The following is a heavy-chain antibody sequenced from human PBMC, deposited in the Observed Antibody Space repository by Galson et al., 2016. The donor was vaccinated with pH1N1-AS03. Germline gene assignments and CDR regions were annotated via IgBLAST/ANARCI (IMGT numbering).Heavy chain of an antibody. D-gene: IGHD6-13*01. Sequence: ETLSLTCTVSGGSMNDFYWNWIRQPPGKGLEWIGYIFYTGNTKYNPSLKSRLTISVDTSRSQFSLRLSSVTAADTAVYYCARQGEYSSSWYVWGQGTTVTVSS. J-gene: IGHJ6*02. CDR3: ARQGEYSSSWYV. V-gene: IGHV4-59*08. CDR2: IFYTGNT. CDR1: GGSMNDFY.